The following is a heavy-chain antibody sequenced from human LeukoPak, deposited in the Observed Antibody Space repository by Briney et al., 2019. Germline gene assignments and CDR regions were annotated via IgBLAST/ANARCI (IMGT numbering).Heavy chain of an antibody. V-gene: IGHV3-7*01. D-gene: IGHD6-19*01. CDR3: ARDHGGWYFGYFDY. CDR2: IKQDGSEK. Sequence: GGSLRLSCAASGFTFSSYWMSWVRQAPGKGLEWVANIKQDGSEKYYVDSAKGRFTISRDNAKNSLYLQMNSLRAEDTAVYYCARDHGGWYFGYFDYWGQGTLVTVSS. J-gene: IGHJ4*02. CDR1: GFTFSSYW.